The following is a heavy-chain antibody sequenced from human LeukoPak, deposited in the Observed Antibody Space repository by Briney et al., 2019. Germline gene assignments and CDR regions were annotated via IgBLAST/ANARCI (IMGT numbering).Heavy chain of an antibody. Sequence: SETLSLTCTVSGGSISSHYWSWIRQPPGKGLEWIGYIYYSGSTNYNPSLKSRVTLSVDTSKNQFSLKLSSVTAADTAVYYCARGYGQGYDAFDIWGQGTMVTVSS. CDR1: GGSISSHY. J-gene: IGHJ3*02. V-gene: IGHV4-59*11. CDR3: ARGYGQGYDAFDI. CDR2: IYYSGST. D-gene: IGHD4-17*01.